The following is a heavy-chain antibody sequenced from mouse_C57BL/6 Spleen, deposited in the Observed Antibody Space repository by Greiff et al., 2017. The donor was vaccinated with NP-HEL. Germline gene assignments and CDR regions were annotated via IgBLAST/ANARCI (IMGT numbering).Heavy chain of an antibody. CDR1: GFTFSSYT. J-gene: IGHJ2*01. D-gene: IGHD1-1*01. CDR3: ARRNYGSTFDY. CDR2: ISGGGGNT. V-gene: IGHV5-9*01. Sequence: EVKLVESGGGLVKPGGSLKLSCAASGFTFSSYTMSWVRQTPEKRLEWVATISGGGGNTYYPDSVKGRFTISRDNAKNTLYLQMSSLRSENTALYYGARRNYGSTFDYWGQGTTLTVSS.